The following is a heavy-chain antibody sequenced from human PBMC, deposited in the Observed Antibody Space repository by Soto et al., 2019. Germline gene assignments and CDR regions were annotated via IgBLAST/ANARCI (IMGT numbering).Heavy chain of an antibody. D-gene: IGHD3-22*01. CDR1: GGSISSSSYY. V-gene: IGHV4-39*07. J-gene: IGHJ4*02. Sequence: SETLSLTCIVSGGSISSSSYYWGWIRQPPGKGLEWIGSIYYSGSTYYNPSLKSRVTISVDTSKNQFSLKLSSVTAADTAVYYCARLSSIDSSGYYLDYWGQGTLVTVSS. CDR3: ARLSSIDSSGYYLDY. CDR2: IYYSGST.